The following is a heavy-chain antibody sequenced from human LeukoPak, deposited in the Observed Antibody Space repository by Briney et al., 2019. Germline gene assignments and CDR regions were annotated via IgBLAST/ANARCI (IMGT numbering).Heavy chain of an antibody. CDR2: IIPIFGTA. Sequence: GASVKVSCKASGGTFSSYAISWVRQAPGQGLEWMGGIIPIFGTANYAQKFQGRVTITADESTSTAYMELSSLRSEDTAVYYCARNGGWDIVVVPAAGYAFDIWGQGTMVTVPS. CDR3: ARNGGWDIVVVPAAGYAFDI. CDR1: GGTFSSYA. V-gene: IGHV1-69*13. J-gene: IGHJ3*02. D-gene: IGHD2-2*01.